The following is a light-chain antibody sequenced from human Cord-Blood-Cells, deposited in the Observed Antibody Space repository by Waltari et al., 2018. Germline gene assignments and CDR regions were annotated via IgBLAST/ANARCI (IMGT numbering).Light chain of an antibody. CDR2: KAS. CDR3: QQYNSYPWT. J-gene: IGKJ1*01. Sequence: DIQMTQSPSPLSASVGDRVTITCRATQSISSWLAWYQQKPGKAPKRLFYKASSLESGVPSRFSGSGSGTEFTLTISSLQPDDFATYYCQQYNSYPWTFGQGTKVEIK. CDR1: QSISSW. V-gene: IGKV1-5*03.